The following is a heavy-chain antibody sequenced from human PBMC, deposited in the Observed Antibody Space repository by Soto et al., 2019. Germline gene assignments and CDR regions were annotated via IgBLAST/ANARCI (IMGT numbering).Heavy chain of an antibody. CDR2: ISGSGGST. CDR1: GFTFSSYA. V-gene: IGHV3-23*01. CDR3: AKDLSYNWPEYYFDY. Sequence: PVGSMRLSSAAPGFTFSSYAMSWVRKAPGKGLEWVSAISGSGGSTYYADSVKGRFTVSRDNSKNTLYLQMNSLRAEDTAVYYCAKDLSYNWPEYYFDYWGQGTLVTVSS. J-gene: IGHJ4*02. D-gene: IGHD1-20*01.